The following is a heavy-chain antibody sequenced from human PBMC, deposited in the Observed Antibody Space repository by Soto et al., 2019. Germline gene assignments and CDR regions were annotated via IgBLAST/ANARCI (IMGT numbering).Heavy chain of an antibody. D-gene: IGHD3-3*01. V-gene: IGHV4-30-4*01. Sequence: PSETLSLTCTVSGDSVSSVGFHWAWLRRPPGKGLEWIGYIYNGGSTYYRPSLESRMHMSLDATINQYSLRLTSVTAADTDVYFCARAPVGLDTISYFDYWGQGKLVTVSS. CDR3: ARAPVGLDTISYFDY. J-gene: IGHJ4*02. CDR2: IYNGGST. CDR1: GDSVSSVGFH.